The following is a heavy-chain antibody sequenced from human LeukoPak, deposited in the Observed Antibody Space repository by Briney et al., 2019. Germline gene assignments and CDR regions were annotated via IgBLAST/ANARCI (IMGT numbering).Heavy chain of an antibody. CDR3: ARDPTGDSSGWNLNWFDP. CDR1: GFTFSSYS. D-gene: IGHD3-22*01. V-gene: IGHV3-30-3*01. J-gene: IGHJ5*02. Sequence: GGSLRLFCGASGFTFSSYSMHWVRQAPGKGLEGGAVISYDGSNKYYADSVKGRFTISRDNSKNTLYLQMNSLRAEDTAVYYCARDPTGDSSGWNLNWFDPWGQGTLVTVSS. CDR2: ISYDGSNK.